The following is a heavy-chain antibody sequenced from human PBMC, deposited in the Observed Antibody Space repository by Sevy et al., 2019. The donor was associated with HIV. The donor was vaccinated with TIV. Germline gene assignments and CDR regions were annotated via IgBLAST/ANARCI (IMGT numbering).Heavy chain of an antibody. J-gene: IGHJ3*02. Sequence: GVSLKISCKGSGYSFTSYWIGWVRHMPGKGLEWMGIIYPGDSDTRYSPSFQGQVTISADKAISTAYLQWSSLKTSDTVRYYCAKRRNYDDSSGPRVDDAFDIWGQGTMVTVSS. V-gene: IGHV5-51*01. CDR1: GYSFTSYW. CDR3: AKRRNYDDSSGPRVDDAFDI. D-gene: IGHD3-22*01. CDR2: IYPGDSDT.